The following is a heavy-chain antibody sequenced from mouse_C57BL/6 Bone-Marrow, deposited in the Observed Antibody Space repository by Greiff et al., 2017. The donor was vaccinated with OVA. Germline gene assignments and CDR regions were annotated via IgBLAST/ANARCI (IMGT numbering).Heavy chain of an antibody. D-gene: IGHD2-3*01. CDR1: GFSLTSYA. V-gene: IGHV2-9-1*01. CDR2: IWTGGGT. Sequence: VQLVESGPGLVAPSQSLSITCTVSGFSLTSYAISWVRQPPGKGLEWLGVIWTGGGTNYNSALKSRLSISKDNSKSQVFLKMNSLQTDDTARYYCARNLWLLRDWYFDVWGTGTTVTVSS. J-gene: IGHJ1*03. CDR3: ARNLWLLRDWYFDV.